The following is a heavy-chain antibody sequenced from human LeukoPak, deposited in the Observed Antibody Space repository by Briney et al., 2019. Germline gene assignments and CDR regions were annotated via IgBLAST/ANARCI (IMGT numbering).Heavy chain of an antibody. J-gene: IGHJ4*02. CDR3: AKGIRLRGGSNSDY. CDR2: ISGSTTTT. CDR1: GFTFSSYA. Sequence: GGSLRLSCAASGFTFSSYAMSWVRQAPGKGLEWVSGISGSTTTTYYADSVKGRFSISRTNSKKTVYLQMNSLRGEDTAVYYCAKGIRLRGGSNSDYWGQGTLGTVSS. V-gene: IGHV3-23*01. D-gene: IGHD3-10*01.